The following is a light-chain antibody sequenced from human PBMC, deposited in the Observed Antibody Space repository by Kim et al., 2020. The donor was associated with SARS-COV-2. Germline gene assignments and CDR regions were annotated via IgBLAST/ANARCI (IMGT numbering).Light chain of an antibody. Sequence: GQAVPTASTGTSSAVGGHNYVSWYQHHPGKAPKLMIYEVNKRPSGVPDRFSGSKSGNTASLTVSGLQAEDEADYYCNSYADTNNLIFGGGTQLTVL. CDR2: EVN. CDR3: NSYADTNNLI. V-gene: IGLV2-8*01. CDR1: SSAVGGHNY. J-gene: IGLJ2*01.